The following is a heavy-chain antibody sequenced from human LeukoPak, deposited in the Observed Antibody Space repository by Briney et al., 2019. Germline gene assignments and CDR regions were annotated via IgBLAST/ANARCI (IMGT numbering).Heavy chain of an antibody. V-gene: IGHV4-39*07. J-gene: IGHJ6*03. CDR3: ARTVLYYYYYMDV. CDR1: GGAISSNNYY. D-gene: IGHD4-11*01. CDR2: IYYSGST. Sequence: SETLSLTCTVSGGAISSNNYYWGWIRQPPGKGLEWIGSIYYSGSTYYNPSLKSRVTISVDTSKNQFSLKLSSVTAADTAVYYCARTVLYYYYYMDVWGKGTTVTVSS.